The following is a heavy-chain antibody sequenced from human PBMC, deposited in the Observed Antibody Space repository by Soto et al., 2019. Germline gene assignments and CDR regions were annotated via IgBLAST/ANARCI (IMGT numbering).Heavy chain of an antibody. V-gene: IGHV4-34*01. J-gene: IGHJ4*02. Sequence: SETLSHTCAVYGGSFSGYYWSWIRQPPGKGLEWIGEINHSGSTNYNPSLKSRVTISVDTSKNQFSLKLSSVTAADTAVYYCARRNGYDSEDYWGQGTLVTVSS. D-gene: IGHD5-12*01. CDR2: INHSGST. CDR3: ARRNGYDSEDY. CDR1: GGSFSGYY.